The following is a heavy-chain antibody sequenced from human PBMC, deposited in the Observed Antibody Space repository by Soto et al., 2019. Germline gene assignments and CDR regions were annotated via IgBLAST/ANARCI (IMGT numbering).Heavy chain of an antibody. D-gene: IGHD2-2*01. CDR2: GSGDGGVT. V-gene: IGHV3-23*01. CDR1: GFTFSSYA. Sequence: EVQLLESGGGLVQPGGSLRLSCAASGFTFSSYAMNWVRQAPGKGLEWVSAGSGDGGVTSYAESVKGRFTISRDNSKNTLFLQMNGLRVEDTAVYYCARRSTSCCQNFDCWGQGTLVTVSS. J-gene: IGHJ4*02. CDR3: ARRSTSCCQNFDC.